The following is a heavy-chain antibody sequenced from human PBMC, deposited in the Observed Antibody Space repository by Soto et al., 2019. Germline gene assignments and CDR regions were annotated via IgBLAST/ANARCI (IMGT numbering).Heavy chain of an antibody. V-gene: IGHV4-34*01. CDR2: INHSGST. D-gene: IGHD2-2*01. J-gene: IGHJ5*02. CDR1: GLSFSGYY. CDR3: ARGLKLDIVVVPAAIWFDP. Sequence: SETLSLTCAFYGLSFSGYYWSLIRQPPGKGLEWIGEINHSGSTNYNPSLKSRVTISVDTSKNQFSLKLSSVTAADTAVYYCARGLKLDIVVVPAAIWFDPWGQGTLVTVSS.